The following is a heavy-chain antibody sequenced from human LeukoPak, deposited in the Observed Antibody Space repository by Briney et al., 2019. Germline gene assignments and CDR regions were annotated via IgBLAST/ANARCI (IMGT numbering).Heavy chain of an antibody. D-gene: IGHD3-3*01. J-gene: IGHJ5*02. V-gene: IGHV4-59*08. Sequence: SETLSLTCTVSGGSISSYYWSWIRQPPGKGLEWIGYIYYSGSTNYNPSLKSRVTISVDTSKNQFSLKLSSVTAADTAVYYCASGPGITIFGVGELLFDPWGQGTLVTVSS. CDR1: GGSISSYY. CDR2: IYYSGST. CDR3: ASGPGITIFGVGELLFDP.